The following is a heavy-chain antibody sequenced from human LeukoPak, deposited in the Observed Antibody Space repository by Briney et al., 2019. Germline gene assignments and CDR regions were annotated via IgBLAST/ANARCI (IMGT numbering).Heavy chain of an antibody. V-gene: IGHV3-53*01. CDR3: ARGPYSSGWYGLDY. CDR2: IYSSGSA. CDR1: GFTVSSNY. Sequence: GGSLTLSCAASGFTVSSNYMSWVRQAPGKGLEWVQVIYSSGSAYYADSVKGRFTISRDNSKNTLYLQMNSLRAEDTAVYYCARGPYSSGWYGLDYWGQGSLVTVSS. D-gene: IGHD6-19*01. J-gene: IGHJ4*02.